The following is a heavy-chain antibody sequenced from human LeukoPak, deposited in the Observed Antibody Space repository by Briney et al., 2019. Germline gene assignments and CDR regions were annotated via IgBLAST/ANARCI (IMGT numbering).Heavy chain of an antibody. CDR1: GFTFSNYW. J-gene: IGHJ4*02. V-gene: IGHV3-74*01. CDR3: AQGYSYAYNY. CDR2: INTDGSST. D-gene: IGHD5-18*01. Sequence: GGSLRPSCAASGFTFSNYWMHWVRQAPGKGLVWVSRINTDGSSTNYADSVKGRFTISRDNAKNTLYLQMNSLRAEDTAVYYCAQGYSYAYNYWGQGTLVTVSS.